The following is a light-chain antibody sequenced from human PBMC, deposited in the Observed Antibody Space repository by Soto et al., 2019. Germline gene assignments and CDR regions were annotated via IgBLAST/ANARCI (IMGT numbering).Light chain of an antibody. J-gene: IGKJ2*01. Sequence: EIVLTQSPGTLSLSPGERATLSCRASQSVSSSYLAWYQQKPGQAPRLLIYGASSRGTGIPDRFSGSGSGTDFTLTISRLEPEDFAVYYCQQDGSSPPYTFGQGTKLEIK. V-gene: IGKV3-20*01. CDR1: QSVSSSY. CDR3: QQDGSSPPYT. CDR2: GAS.